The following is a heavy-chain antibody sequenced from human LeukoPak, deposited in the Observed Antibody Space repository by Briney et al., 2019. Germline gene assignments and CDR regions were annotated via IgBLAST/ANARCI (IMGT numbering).Heavy chain of an antibody. V-gene: IGHV3-23*01. CDR3: ARAGRLKTY. Sequence: GGSLRLSCAASGFTLSSYAMSWVRQAPGKGLEWVSSISASGGSTNYADSVKGRFTISRDNSKNTVYLQMNSLRAEDTAVYYCARAGRLKTYWGQGTLVTVSS. J-gene: IGHJ4*02. CDR2: ISASGGST. CDR1: GFTLSSYA.